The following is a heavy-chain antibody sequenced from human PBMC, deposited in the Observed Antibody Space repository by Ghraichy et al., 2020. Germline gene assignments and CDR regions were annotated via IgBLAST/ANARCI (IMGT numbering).Heavy chain of an antibody. CDR1: GFTFSSYG. CDR2: ISYDGSNK. J-gene: IGHJ4*02. D-gene: IGHD3-10*01. Sequence: GGSLRLSCAASGFTFSSYGMHWVRQAPGKGLEWVAVISYDGSNKYYADSVKGRFTISRDNSKNTLYLQMNSLRAEDTAVYYCAKDRYYGSDAIDYWGQGTLVTVSS. CDR3: AKDRYYGSDAIDY. V-gene: IGHV3-30*18.